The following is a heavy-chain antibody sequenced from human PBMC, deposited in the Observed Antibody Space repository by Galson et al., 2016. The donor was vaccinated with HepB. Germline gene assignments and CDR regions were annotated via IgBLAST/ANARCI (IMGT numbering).Heavy chain of an antibody. CDR1: GFSFSDHY. CDR2: VSSSGTVL. V-gene: IGHV3-11*01. J-gene: IGHJ6*02. Sequence: SLRLSCAASGFSFSDHYMSWIRQAPGKGLESIAYVSSSGTVLYYAASAQGRFTISRDNAKKSLYLQMNSLRADDTGVYYCARDPDTSSKVDVWGHGTPVTVSS. D-gene: IGHD5-18*01. CDR3: ARDPDTSSKVDV.